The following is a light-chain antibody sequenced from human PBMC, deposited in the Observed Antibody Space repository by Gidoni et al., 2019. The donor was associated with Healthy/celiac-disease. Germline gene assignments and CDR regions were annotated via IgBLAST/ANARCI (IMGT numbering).Light chain of an antibody. Sequence: AIRMTQSPSSFSASAGDRVTITWRASQGISSYLAWYQQKPGKAPKLLIYAASTLQSVVPSRCSGSGSGTDFTLTISCLQSEDFATYYCQQYYSYPPTFGQGTKVEIK. J-gene: IGKJ1*01. V-gene: IGKV1-8*01. CDR3: QQYYSYPPT. CDR2: AAS. CDR1: QGISSY.